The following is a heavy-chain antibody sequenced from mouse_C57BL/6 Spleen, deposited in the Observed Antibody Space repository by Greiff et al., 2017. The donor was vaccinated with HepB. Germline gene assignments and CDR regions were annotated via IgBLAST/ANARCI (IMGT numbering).Heavy chain of an antibody. CDR3: ARSNYYGSSYGYAMDY. CDR1: GYTFTDYN. V-gene: IGHV1-18*01. CDR2: INPNNGGT. D-gene: IGHD1-1*01. Sequence: EVQLKQSGPELVKPGASVKIPCKASGYTFTDYNMDWVKQSHGKSLEWIGDINPNNGGTIYNQKFKGKATLTVDKSSSTAYMELRSLTSEDTAVYYCARSNYYGSSYGYAMDYWGQGTSVTVSS. J-gene: IGHJ4*01.